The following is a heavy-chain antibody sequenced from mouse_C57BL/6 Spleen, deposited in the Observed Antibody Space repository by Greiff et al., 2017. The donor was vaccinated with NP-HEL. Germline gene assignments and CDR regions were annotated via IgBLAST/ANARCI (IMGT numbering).Heavy chain of an antibody. Sequence: EVQLQESGEGLVKPGGSLKLSRAASGFPFSRYAMSWVRQTPEKRLEWVAYICSGGDYIYYAATVKGRFPISRDNSRITLYLLMSSLKSEDTSMYYCTRERYFYVWGTAPTVTFSS. CDR2: ICSGGDYI. V-gene: IGHV5-9-1*02. CDR1: GFPFSRYA. CDR3: TRERYFYV. J-gene: IGHJ1*03.